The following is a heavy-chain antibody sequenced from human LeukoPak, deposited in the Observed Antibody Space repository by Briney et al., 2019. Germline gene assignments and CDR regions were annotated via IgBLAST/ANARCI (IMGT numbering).Heavy chain of an antibody. J-gene: IGHJ6*03. Sequence: SETLSLTCTVSGYSISSGYYWGWIRQPPGKGLEWIGSIYHSGSTYCNPSLKSRVTISVDTSKNQFSLKLSSVTAADTAVYYCARSPRRDVYYMDVWGKGTTVTVSS. CDR2: IYHSGST. D-gene: IGHD5-24*01. V-gene: IGHV4-38-2*02. CDR3: ARSPRRDVYYMDV. CDR1: GYSISSGYY.